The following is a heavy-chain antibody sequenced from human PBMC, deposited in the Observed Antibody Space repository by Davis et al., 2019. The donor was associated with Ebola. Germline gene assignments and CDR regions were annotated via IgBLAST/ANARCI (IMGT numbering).Heavy chain of an antibody. CDR3: ATLSYGMDV. CDR2: IDPDGSRV. Sequence: GESLKISCAVSGFTFRSYYMHWVRQVSGKGLVWVSGIDPDGSRVSYADSVKGRFTISRDNAKDTVYLQMNSLRAEDTAEYYCATLSYGMDVWGQGTTVTVSS. V-gene: IGHV3-74*01. J-gene: IGHJ6*02. CDR1: GFTFRSYY.